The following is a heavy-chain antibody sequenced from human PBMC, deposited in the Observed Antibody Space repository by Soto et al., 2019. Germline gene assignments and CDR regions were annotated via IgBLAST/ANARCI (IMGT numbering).Heavy chain of an antibody. CDR3: ARARGMYSTFDF. V-gene: IGHV3-30*09. J-gene: IGHJ4*02. CDR1: GFTFSRYF. CDR2: MSYDGSYK. D-gene: IGHD2-21*01. Sequence: PGGSLRLSCAVTGFTFSRYFMHWVRQAPGKGLEWVAVMSYDGSYKNSADSVKGRFAISRDDSKTTFYLQMNSLRTEDTAVYYCARARGMYSTFDFRGQGALVTVST.